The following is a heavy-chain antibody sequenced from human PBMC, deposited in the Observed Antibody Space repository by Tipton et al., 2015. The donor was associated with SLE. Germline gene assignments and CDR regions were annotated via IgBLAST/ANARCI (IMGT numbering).Heavy chain of an antibody. Sequence: LRLSCTVSGGSISSSSYYWGWVRQPPGKGLEWIGSIYYSGSTYYNPSLKSRVTISVDTSKNQFSLKLSSVTAADTAVYYCARSRIEGATFCSAVNWFDPWGQGTLVTVSS. CDR2: IYYSGST. V-gene: IGHV4-39*07. CDR3: ARSRIEGATFCSAVNWFDP. J-gene: IGHJ5*02. D-gene: IGHD1-26*01. CDR1: GGSISSSSYY.